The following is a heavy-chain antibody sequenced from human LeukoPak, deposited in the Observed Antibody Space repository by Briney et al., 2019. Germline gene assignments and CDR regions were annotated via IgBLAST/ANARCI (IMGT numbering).Heavy chain of an antibody. Sequence: GASVKVSCKASGYTFTGYYMHWVRQAPGQGLEWMGRINPNSGGTNYAQKFQGRVTMTRDTSISTAYMELSRLRSDDTAVYYCARVSVAGTGRVDYWGQGTLVTVSS. CDR2: INPNSGGT. CDR3: ARVSVAGTGRVDY. CDR1: GYTFTGYY. V-gene: IGHV1-2*06. D-gene: IGHD6-19*01. J-gene: IGHJ4*02.